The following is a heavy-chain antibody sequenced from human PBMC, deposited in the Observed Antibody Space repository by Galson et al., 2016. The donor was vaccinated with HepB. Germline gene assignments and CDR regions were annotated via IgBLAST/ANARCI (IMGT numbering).Heavy chain of an antibody. CDR2: IKSRINGGTG. CDR3: TTDGSLLPGIAVTGSLKFEY. CDR1: GFSFTDAW. J-gene: IGHJ4*02. D-gene: IGHD6-19*01. V-gene: IGHV3-15*07. Sequence: SLRLSCAASGFSFTDAWMNWVRQAPGKGLEWVGRIKSRINGGTGDHAAPVKGRFSISRDDSKKILYLQMNSLKTEDTAVYYCTTDGSLLPGIAVTGSLKFEYWGQGTLVTVSS.